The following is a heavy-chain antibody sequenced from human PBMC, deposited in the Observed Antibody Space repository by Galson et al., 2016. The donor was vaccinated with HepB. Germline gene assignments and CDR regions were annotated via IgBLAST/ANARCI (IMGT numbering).Heavy chain of an antibody. CDR3: ARSQWLGAFDY. CDR2: IDSSGNT. V-gene: IGHV4-39*01. D-gene: IGHD6-19*01. J-gene: IGHJ4*02. CDR1: DDSLTSSSFY. Sequence: SETLSLTCSVSDDSLTSSSFYWGWLRQPPGKGLEWIGSIDSSGNTYHNPSLKSRVTMSADTSKKQFTLNLSSVTAADTAVYCCARSQWLGAFDYWGQGTLVTVSS.